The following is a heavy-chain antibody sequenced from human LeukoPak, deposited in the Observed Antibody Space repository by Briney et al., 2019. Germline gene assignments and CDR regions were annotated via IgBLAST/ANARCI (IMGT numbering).Heavy chain of an antibody. CDR2: LSYTGKT. CDR3: SEGYFEPFDH. D-gene: IGHD2/OR15-2a*01. Sequence: KPSETLCLTCNVSGVSVSTSHWNWIRQRPGKGLEWIGCLSYTGKTDYNPSLKSRVSISLGSSNNHFSLKLTSVTAADTAVYYCSEGYFEPFDHWGQGIPVTVSS. V-gene: IGHV4-59*02. J-gene: IGHJ4*02. CDR1: GVSVSTSH.